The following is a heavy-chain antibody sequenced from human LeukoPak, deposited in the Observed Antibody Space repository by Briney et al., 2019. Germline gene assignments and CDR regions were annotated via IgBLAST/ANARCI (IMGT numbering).Heavy chain of an antibody. D-gene: IGHD4-23*01. J-gene: IGHJ4*02. CDR2: ISGSGGST. Sequence: PGGSLRLSCAASGFTFSSYAMSWVRPAPGKGLEWVSAISGSGGSTYYADSVKGRFTISRDNSKNTLYLQMNSLRAEDTAVYYCAKSYSYGGNEETYFDYWGQGTLVTVSS. CDR3: AKSYSYGGNEETYFDY. V-gene: IGHV3-23*01. CDR1: GFTFSSYA.